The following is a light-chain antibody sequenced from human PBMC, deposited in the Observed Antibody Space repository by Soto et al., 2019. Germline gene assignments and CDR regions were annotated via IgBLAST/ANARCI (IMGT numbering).Light chain of an antibody. Sequence: ENVLTQSPGTLSLSPGERATLSCRASESVSSNYVAWYQQKPGQAPRLLVYGASSRATGIPDRFSGSGSGTDFTLTISRLEPEDFAVYDCQQYGSSRWTFGQGTKVEIK. CDR1: ESVSSNY. V-gene: IGKV3-20*01. J-gene: IGKJ1*01. CDR2: GAS. CDR3: QQYGSSRWT.